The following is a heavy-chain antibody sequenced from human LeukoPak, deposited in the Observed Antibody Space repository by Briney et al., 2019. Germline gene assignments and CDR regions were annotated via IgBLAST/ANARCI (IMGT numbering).Heavy chain of an antibody. V-gene: IGHV3-9*01. CDR1: GFTFDDYA. Sequence: GRSLRLSCAASGFTFDDYAMHWVRQAPGKGLEWVSGISWNSGSIGYADSVKGRFTISRDNAKNSLYLQMNSLRAEDTALYYCAKARVHYDYVWGSYHFDYWGQGTLVTVSS. J-gene: IGHJ4*02. D-gene: IGHD3-16*02. CDR2: ISWNSGSI. CDR3: AKARVHYDYVWGSYHFDY.